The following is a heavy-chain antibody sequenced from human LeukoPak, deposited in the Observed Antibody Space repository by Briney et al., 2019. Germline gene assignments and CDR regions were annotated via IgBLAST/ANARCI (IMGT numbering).Heavy chain of an antibody. V-gene: IGHV3-48*03. CDR1: GFTFSSYE. D-gene: IGHD4-23*01. J-gene: IGHJ6*02. CDR3: ARSLPPDYGGNSAFFNYYYYYGMDA. Sequence: PGGSLRLSCAASGFTFSSYEMNWVRQAPGKGLEWVSYISSSGSTIYYADSVKGRFTISRDNAKNSLYLQMNSLRAEDTAVYYCARSLPPDYGGNSAFFNYYYYYGMDAWGQGTTVTVSS. CDR2: ISSSGSTI.